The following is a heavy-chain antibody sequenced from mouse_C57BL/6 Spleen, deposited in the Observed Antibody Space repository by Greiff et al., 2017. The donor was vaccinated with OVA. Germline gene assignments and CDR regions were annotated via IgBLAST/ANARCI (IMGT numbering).Heavy chain of an antibody. J-gene: IGHJ2*01. D-gene: IGHD1-1*01. CDR1: GYTFTDYY. V-gene: IGHV1-26*01. CDR3: AREGIYDGTGY. Sequence: VQLQQSGPELVKPGASVKISCKASGYTFTDYYMNWVKQSHGKSLEWIGDINPNNGGTSYNQKFKGKATLTVDKSSSTAYMELRSLTSEDSAVYYCAREGIYDGTGYWGQGTTLTVSS. CDR2: INPNNGGT.